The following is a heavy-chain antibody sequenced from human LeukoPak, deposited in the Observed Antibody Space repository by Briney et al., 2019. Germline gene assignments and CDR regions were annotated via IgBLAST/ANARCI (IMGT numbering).Heavy chain of an antibody. CDR3: ARGFYDFWSGYLNWFDP. Sequence: PSQTLSLTCTVSGGTISSGSYYWSWIRQPAGKRLEWIGRIYTSGSTNYNPSLKSRVTISVDTSKNQFSLKLSSVTAADTALYYCARGFYDFWSGYLNWFDPWGQGTLVTVSS. J-gene: IGHJ5*02. CDR1: GGTISSGSYY. CDR2: IYTSGST. V-gene: IGHV4-61*02. D-gene: IGHD3-3*01.